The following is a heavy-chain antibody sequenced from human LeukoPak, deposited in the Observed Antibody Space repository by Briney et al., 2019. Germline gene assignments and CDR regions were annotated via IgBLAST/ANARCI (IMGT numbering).Heavy chain of an antibody. CDR1: GFTFSSYA. Sequence: TGGSLRLSCAASGFTFSSYAMSWVRQAPGKGLEWVSAISGSGGSTYYADSVKGRFTISRDNSKNTLYLQMNSLRAEDTAVYYCAKGIRLGGGYSGHDYFDYWGQGTLVTVSS. D-gene: IGHD5-12*01. CDR3: AKGIRLGGGYSGHDYFDY. V-gene: IGHV3-23*01. CDR2: ISGSGGST. J-gene: IGHJ4*02.